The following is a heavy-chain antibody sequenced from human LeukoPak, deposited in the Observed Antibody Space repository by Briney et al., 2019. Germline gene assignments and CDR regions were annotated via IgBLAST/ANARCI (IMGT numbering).Heavy chain of an antibody. CDR2: IIPIFGTA. D-gene: IGHD4-17*01. Sequence: SAKVSCKASGGTFSSYAISWVRQTPGQGLEWMGGIIPIFGTANYAQKFQGRVTITTDESTSTAYMELSSLRSEDTAVYYCARGSRGYGDYVFWGQGTLVTVSS. J-gene: IGHJ4*02. CDR1: GGTFSSYA. CDR3: ARGSRGYGDYVF. V-gene: IGHV1-69*05.